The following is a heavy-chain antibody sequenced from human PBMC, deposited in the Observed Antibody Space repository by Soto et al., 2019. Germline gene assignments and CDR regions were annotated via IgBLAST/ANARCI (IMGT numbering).Heavy chain of an antibody. D-gene: IGHD6-6*01. V-gene: IGHV1-18*01. CDR1: GYTFTSYG. CDR2: ISAYQGNT. J-gene: IGHJ4*02. CDR3: SREYSSSSFSHLQY. Sequence: ASVKVSCKASGYTFTSYGFSWVRQAPGQGLEWMGWISAYQGNTNYAQKFQGRVAMTTDTSTSTAYMELRSLRYDDTAMYYCSREYSSSSFSHLQYWGQGTLVTVSS.